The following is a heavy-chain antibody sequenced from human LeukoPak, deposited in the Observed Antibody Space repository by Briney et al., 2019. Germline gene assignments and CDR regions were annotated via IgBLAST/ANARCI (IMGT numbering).Heavy chain of an antibody. CDR1: GSRFPSYW. CDR2: TYPGDSYT. Sequence: GESLKTSCQGSGSRFPSYWIAWVRQLPGKGLEWMGNTYPGDSYTTYSPSFQGEVTISADKSISTAYLQWRSLKASDTAMYYCARRSGSDALDIWGQGTMVTVSS. CDR3: ARRSGSDALDI. V-gene: IGHV5-51*01. J-gene: IGHJ3*02. D-gene: IGHD3-10*01.